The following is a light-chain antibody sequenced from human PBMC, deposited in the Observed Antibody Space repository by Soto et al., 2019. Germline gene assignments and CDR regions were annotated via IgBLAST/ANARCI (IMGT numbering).Light chain of an antibody. J-gene: IGKJ3*01. CDR2: GAS. Sequence: EIVLTQSPGTLSLSPGERATLSCRASQSVSSSFLAWYQQKPGQAPRPLIYGASSRATGIPDRFSGSGSGTYFTLTISRLAPDDFAVYYCQQYGSSPFTFGPGTKVDIK. V-gene: IGKV3-20*01. CDR1: QSVSSSF. CDR3: QQYGSSPFT.